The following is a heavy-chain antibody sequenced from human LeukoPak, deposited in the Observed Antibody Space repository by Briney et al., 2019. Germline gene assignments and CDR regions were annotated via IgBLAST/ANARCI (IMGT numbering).Heavy chain of an antibody. Sequence: GGSLRLSCAASGFTFSSYAMHWVRQAPGKGLEGVAVISYDGSNKYYEDSVKGRFTISRDNSKNTLYLQMNSLRAKDTAVYYCARDPSERGSVWYPYMDYWGQGTLVTVSS. V-gene: IGHV3-30*04. J-gene: IGHJ4*02. CDR3: ARDPSERGSVWYPYMDY. CDR1: GFTFSSYA. CDR2: ISYDGSNK. D-gene: IGHD6-19*01.